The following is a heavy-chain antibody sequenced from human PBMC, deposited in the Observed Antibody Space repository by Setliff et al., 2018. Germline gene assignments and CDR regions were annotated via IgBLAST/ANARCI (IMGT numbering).Heavy chain of an antibody. Sequence: GGSLRLSCAASGFNFGAYAMHWVRQAPGKGLEWVAVISHDESNKYYADSVKGRFTISRDNSKSTLYLQMNSLRTEDTAMYHCTRMPPNWGSGWFDPWGRGTLVTVSS. J-gene: IGHJ5*02. V-gene: IGHV3-30*04. CDR1: GFNFGAYA. CDR2: ISHDESNK. D-gene: IGHD7-27*01. CDR3: TRMPPNWGSGWFDP.